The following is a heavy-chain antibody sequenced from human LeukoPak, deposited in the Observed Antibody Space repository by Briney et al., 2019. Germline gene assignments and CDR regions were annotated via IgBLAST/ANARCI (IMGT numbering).Heavy chain of an antibody. D-gene: IGHD3-9*01. CDR2: ISAYNGNT. Sequence: GASVKVSCKASGYTFTSYGISWVRQAPGQGLECMGWISAYNGNTNYAQKLQGRVTMTTDTSTSTAYMELRSLRSDDTAVYYCSKEQGRIRYFDTTRNDYWGQGTLVTVSS. CDR1: GYTFTSYG. J-gene: IGHJ4*02. CDR3: SKEQGRIRYFDTTRNDY. V-gene: IGHV1-18*01.